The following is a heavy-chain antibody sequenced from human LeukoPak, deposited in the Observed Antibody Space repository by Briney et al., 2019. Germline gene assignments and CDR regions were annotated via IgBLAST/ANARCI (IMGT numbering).Heavy chain of an antibody. Sequence: ASVKISCKASGYTFTSYGISWVRQAPGQGLEWMGWISAYNGNTNYAQKLQGRVTMTTDTSTSTAYMELRSLRSDDTAVYYCARSPFPWLPLYCDYWGQGTLVTVSS. CDR1: GYTFTSYG. CDR3: ARSPFPWLPLYCDY. CDR2: ISAYNGNT. D-gene: IGHD5-24*01. V-gene: IGHV1-18*01. J-gene: IGHJ4*02.